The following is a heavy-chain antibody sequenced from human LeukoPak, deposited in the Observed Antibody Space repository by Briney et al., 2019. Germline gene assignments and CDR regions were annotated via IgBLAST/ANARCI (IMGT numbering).Heavy chain of an antibody. Sequence: SETLSLTXTVSGGSISSGSYYWSCIRQPAGKGLEWIGRIYTSGSTNYNPSLKSRVTISVDTSKNQFSLKLSSVTAADTAVYYCAREYQLLFPFSNWFDPWGRGTLVTVSS. CDR3: AREYQLLFPFSNWFDP. J-gene: IGHJ5*02. CDR1: GGSISSGSYY. D-gene: IGHD2-2*01. CDR2: IYTSGST. V-gene: IGHV4-61*02.